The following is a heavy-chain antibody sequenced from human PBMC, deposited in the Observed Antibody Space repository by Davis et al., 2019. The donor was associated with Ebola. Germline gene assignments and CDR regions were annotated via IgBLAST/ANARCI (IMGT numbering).Heavy chain of an antibody. D-gene: IGHD3-16*02. CDR2: ISSSSSYI. CDR1: GFTFSSYS. J-gene: IGHJ5*02. Sequence: GGSLRLSCAASGFTFSSYSMNWVRQAPGKGLEWVSSISSSSSYIYYADSVKGRFTISRDNAKNSLYLQMNSLRAEDTAVYYCARETFMITFGGVIVIPGWFDPWGQGTLVTVSS. V-gene: IGHV3-21*01. CDR3: ARETFMITFGGVIVIPGWFDP.